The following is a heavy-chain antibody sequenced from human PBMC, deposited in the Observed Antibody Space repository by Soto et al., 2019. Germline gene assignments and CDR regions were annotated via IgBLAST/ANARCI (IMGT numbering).Heavy chain of an antibody. Sequence: SETLSLTCTVSGGSISSYYWSWIRQPPGKRLEWIGYIYYSGSTNYNPSLKSRVTISVDTSKNQFSLKLSSVTAADTAVYYCARAEGYYGSGSYSAFGIWGQGTMVTVSS. J-gene: IGHJ3*02. D-gene: IGHD3-10*01. V-gene: IGHV4-59*01. CDR1: GGSISSYY. CDR2: IYYSGST. CDR3: ARAEGYYGSGSYSAFGI.